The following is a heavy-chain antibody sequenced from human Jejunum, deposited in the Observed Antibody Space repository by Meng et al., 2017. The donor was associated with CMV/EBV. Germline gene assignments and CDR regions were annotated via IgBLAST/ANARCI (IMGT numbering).Heavy chain of an antibody. D-gene: IGHD6-19*01. CDR1: GYTFTISA. V-gene: IGHV7-4-1*02. Sequence: VQRVQSGSELKKPGASVKVSCKASGYTFTISAMNWVRQAPGQGLERMGWINTSAGNPTYAQGFTGRFVFSLDTSVSTAYLQISSLKAEDTAVYYCARDKIAVAGITGDYWGQGTLVTVSS. CDR3: ARDKIAVAGITGDY. CDR2: INTSAGNP. J-gene: IGHJ4*02.